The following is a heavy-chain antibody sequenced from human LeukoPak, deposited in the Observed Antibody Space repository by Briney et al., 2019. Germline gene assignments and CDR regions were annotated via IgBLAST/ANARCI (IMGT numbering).Heavy chain of an antibody. CDR1: GFTFSSYG. Sequence: GRSLRLSCAASGFTFSSYGMHWVRQAPGKGLEWVAVIWYDGSNKYYADSVKGRFTISRDNSKNTLYLQMNSLRAEDTAVYYCAKDRAMIAPYDAFDIWGQGTMVTVSS. CDR2: IWYDGSNK. V-gene: IGHV3-33*06. J-gene: IGHJ3*02. CDR3: AKDRAMIAPYDAFDI. D-gene: IGHD3-22*01.